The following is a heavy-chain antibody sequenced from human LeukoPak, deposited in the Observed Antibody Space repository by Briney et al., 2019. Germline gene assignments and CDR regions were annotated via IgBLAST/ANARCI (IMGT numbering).Heavy chain of an antibody. CDR3: ARRPIYYDSGAYYPHFDY. D-gene: IGHD3-22*01. V-gene: IGHV3-7*01. CDR1: GFTFSSYW. J-gene: IGHJ4*02. Sequence: GGSLRLSCAASGFTFSSYWMSWVRQAPGKGLEWVANIKRDGSEKYYVDSVKGRFTISSDNARNSLFLQMNSLRDEDTAVYYCARRPIYYDSGAYYPHFDYWGQGTLVTVSS. CDR2: IKRDGSEK.